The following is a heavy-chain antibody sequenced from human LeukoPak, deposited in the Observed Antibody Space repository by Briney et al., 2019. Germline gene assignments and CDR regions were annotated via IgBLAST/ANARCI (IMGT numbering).Heavy chain of an antibody. CDR2: ISVSGDAT. J-gene: IGHJ5*02. V-gene: IGHV3-23*01. D-gene: IGHD6-19*01. Sequence: GGSLRLSCAVSGFTLSRNAMTWVRKAPGKGLQWISSISVSGDATDYADSVKGRFTIYRDISKNTLYLQMNSLRVEDTAVYYCARAYSGGRPYNLWGQGTLVTVSP. CDR3: ARAYSGGRPYNL. CDR1: GFTLSRNA.